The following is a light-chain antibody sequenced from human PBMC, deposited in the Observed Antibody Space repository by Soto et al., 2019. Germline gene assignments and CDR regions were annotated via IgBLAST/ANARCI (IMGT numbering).Light chain of an antibody. CDR2: WAS. CDR3: QQYYSTPLT. CDR1: QSVLFSTNNKNY. J-gene: IGKJ4*02. V-gene: IGKV4-1*01. Sequence: IVFAQSPYSLSLSLCERATINDTSGQSVLFSTNNKNYFAWYQQKPGQPPKLLIYWASTRESGVPDRFSGSGSGTDFTIIIDTLQDEDVAVYYCQQYYSTPLTFGGGTKVDIK.